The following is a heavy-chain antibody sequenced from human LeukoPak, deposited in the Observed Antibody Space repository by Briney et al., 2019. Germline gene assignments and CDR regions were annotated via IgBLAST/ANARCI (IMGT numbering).Heavy chain of an antibody. D-gene: IGHD5-18*01. Sequence: PGGPLRLSCAACGFTFSGSAMQWVRQASGKGLEWVGRIRSRANSYATAYAASVKGRFTISRDDSKNTAYLQMNSLKTEDTAVYYCTSLGYSYGPGGYWGQGTLVTVSS. CDR1: GFTFSGSA. CDR2: IRSRANSYAT. J-gene: IGHJ4*02. CDR3: TSLGYSYGPGGY. V-gene: IGHV3-73*01.